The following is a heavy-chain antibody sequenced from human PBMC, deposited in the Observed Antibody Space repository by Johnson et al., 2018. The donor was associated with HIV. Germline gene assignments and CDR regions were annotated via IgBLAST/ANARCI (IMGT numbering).Heavy chain of an antibody. Sequence: VQLVESVGGLVQPGGSLRLSCAASGFTFSSYDMHWVRQATGKGLEWVSAIGTAGDTYYPGSVKGRFTISRENAKNSLYLQMNSLRAGDTAVYYCARSSSTAAPGRDAFDIWGQGTMVTVSS. J-gene: IGHJ3*02. CDR2: IGTAGDT. CDR1: GFTFSSYD. V-gene: IGHV3-13*01. CDR3: ARSSSTAAPGRDAFDI. D-gene: IGHD6-13*01.